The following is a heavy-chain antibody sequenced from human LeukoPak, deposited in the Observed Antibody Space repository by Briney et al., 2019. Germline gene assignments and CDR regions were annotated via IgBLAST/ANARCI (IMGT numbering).Heavy chain of an antibody. CDR1: GYSLSSGYY. J-gene: IGHJ4*02. Sequence: SETLSLTCTVSGYSLSSGYYWGWIRQPPGKGLEWIGSIYHSGSTYYNPSLKSRVTMSVDTSKNQFSLKLSSVTAADTAVYYCARDSPEDYGDLYYFDYWGQGTLVTVSS. CDR3: ARDSPEDYGDLYYFDY. V-gene: IGHV4-38-2*02. CDR2: IYHSGST. D-gene: IGHD4-17*01.